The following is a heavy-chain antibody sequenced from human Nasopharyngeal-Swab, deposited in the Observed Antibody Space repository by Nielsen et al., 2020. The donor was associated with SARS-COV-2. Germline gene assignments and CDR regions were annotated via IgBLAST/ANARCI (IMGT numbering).Heavy chain of an antibody. Sequence: WIRQPPGKGLEWVANIRQDGSEKYYVDSVKGRFTISRDNAKNSLYLQVNSLRAEDTAVYYCARDRDSTYYHGSGTSWGQGTLVTVSS. CDR3: ARDRDSTYYHGSGTS. V-gene: IGHV3-7*01. CDR2: IRQDGSEK. D-gene: IGHD3-10*01. J-gene: IGHJ5*02.